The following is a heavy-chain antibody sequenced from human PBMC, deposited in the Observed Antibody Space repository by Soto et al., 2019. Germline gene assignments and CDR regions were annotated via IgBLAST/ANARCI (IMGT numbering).Heavy chain of an antibody. Sequence: PGGSLRLSCAASGFTFSSYAMNWVRQAPGKGLEWVSGISGRGTSTYYADSVKGRFTISRDNSKNTLSLQMDSLRAEDTAVYYCAKVHIAVAAYFDSWGQGTLVTVSS. V-gene: IGHV3-23*01. CDR1: GFTFSSYA. CDR2: ISGRGTST. D-gene: IGHD6-19*01. CDR3: AKVHIAVAAYFDS. J-gene: IGHJ4*02.